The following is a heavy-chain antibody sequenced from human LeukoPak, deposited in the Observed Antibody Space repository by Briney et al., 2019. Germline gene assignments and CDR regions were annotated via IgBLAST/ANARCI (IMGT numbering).Heavy chain of an antibody. CDR2: INAGNGNT. Sequence: ASVKVSCKASGYTFTSYAMHWVRRAPGQRLEWMGWINAGNGNTKYSQKFQGRVTITRDTSASTAYMELSSLRSEDTAVYYCARVRHCGGDCISWFDPWGQGTLVTVSS. D-gene: IGHD2-21*02. V-gene: IGHV1-3*01. CDR3: ARVRHCGGDCISWFDP. J-gene: IGHJ5*02. CDR1: GYTFTSYA.